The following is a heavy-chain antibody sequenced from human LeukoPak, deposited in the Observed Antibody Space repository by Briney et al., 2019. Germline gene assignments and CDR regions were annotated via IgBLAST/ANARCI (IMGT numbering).Heavy chain of an antibody. Sequence: SETLSLTCTVSGGSISSYYWSWIRQPPGKGLEWIGEINHSGSTNYNPSLKSRVTISVDTSKNQFSLKLSSVTAADTAVYYCARTPLRGYSSSSARYYYYGMDVWGQGTTVTVSS. D-gene: IGHD6-6*01. CDR1: GGSISSYY. CDR3: ARTPLRGYSSSSARYYYYGMDV. CDR2: INHSGST. J-gene: IGHJ6*02. V-gene: IGHV4-34*01.